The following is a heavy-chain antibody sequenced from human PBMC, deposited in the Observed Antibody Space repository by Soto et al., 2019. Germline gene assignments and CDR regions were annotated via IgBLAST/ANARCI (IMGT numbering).Heavy chain of an antibody. D-gene: IGHD2-8*01. CDR3: VKSNRAASYYYYGMDV. CDR1: GFTFSAYA. V-gene: IGHV3-23*01. CDR2: ITDSGSGT. Sequence: PGGSLRLSCAASGFTFSAYAMSWVRQAPGKGPEWVSSITDSGSGTYYADSVKGRFTISRDNSKNTLYLQMSSLRAEDTAVYYCVKSNRAASYYYYGMDVWGQGTTVTVSS. J-gene: IGHJ6*02.